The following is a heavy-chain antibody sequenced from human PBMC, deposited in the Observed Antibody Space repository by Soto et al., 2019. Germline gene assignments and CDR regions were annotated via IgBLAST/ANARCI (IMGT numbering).Heavy chain of an antibody. D-gene: IGHD6-19*01. CDR1: GFTFSSYG. V-gene: IGHV3-30*18. CDR2: ISYDGSNK. J-gene: IGHJ6*02. CDR3: VKDGSSGWPYYYGLDV. Sequence: QVQLVESGGGVVQPGRSLRLSCAASGFTFSSYGMHWVRQAPGKGLEWVAVISYDGSNKYYADSVKGRFTIARDNSKNTLYLKMSSLRDEETAVYYCVKDGSSGWPYYYGLDVWGQGTSVTVSS.